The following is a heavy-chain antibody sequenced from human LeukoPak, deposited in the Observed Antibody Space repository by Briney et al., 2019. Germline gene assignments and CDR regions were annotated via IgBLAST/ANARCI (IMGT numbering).Heavy chain of an antibody. D-gene: IGHD1-26*01. J-gene: IGHJ6*03. CDR2: IIPVFGTG. V-gene: IGHV1-69*13. Sequence: SVKVSCKASGGPFSSYSISWVRQAPGQGLEWMGKIIPVFGTGDYAQNFQGRVTITADESRYTAYMELRGLRSQDTAVYYCASKILEWEFLKGRTYDHYYMDVWGKGTPVTVTS. CDR3: ASKILEWEFLKGRTYDHYYMDV. CDR1: GGPFSSYS.